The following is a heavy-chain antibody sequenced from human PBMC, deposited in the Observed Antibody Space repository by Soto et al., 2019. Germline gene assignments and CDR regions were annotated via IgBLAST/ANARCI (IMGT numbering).Heavy chain of an antibody. Sequence: PGGSLRLSCAASGFTFSSYAMSWVRQAPGKGLEWVSSISGGGGSKYYADSVKGRFTISRDNSKNTLYLQMNSLRAEDTAVYYCARAMDAAMASKDNWFDPWGQGT. CDR2: ISGGGGSK. D-gene: IGHD5-18*01. J-gene: IGHJ5*02. CDR1: GFTFSSYA. CDR3: ARAMDAAMASKDNWFDP. V-gene: IGHV3-23*01.